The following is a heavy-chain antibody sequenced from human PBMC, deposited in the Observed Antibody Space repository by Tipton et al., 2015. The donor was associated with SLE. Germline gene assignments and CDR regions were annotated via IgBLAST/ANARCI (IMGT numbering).Heavy chain of an antibody. J-gene: IGHJ3*01. CDR1: GGSITDHY. Sequence: TLSLTCTVSGGSITDHYWGWIRQPPGKGLEWIGYVYYNGHTNYNPSLKSRLNISLDPSKNQFSLRLNSLTAADTAVYYCAKILTGYAFDVWGQGTMVTVSS. V-gene: IGHV4-59*11. CDR2: VYYNGHT. CDR3: AKILTGYAFDV.